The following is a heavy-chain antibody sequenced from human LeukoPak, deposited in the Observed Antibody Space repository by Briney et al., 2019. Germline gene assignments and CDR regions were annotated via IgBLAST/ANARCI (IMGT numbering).Heavy chain of an antibody. J-gene: IGHJ4*02. CDR2: INPKTGDT. D-gene: IGHD2-15*01. CDR3: ARVGYCSGDRCYLHFDY. V-gene: IGHV1-2*02. Sequence: GASVKVSCKASGYIFTGYYMHWVRQAPGQGLEWMGWINPKTGDTNFAKRFQGRVTTTRDTSISTVYMELNRLTSDDTALYYCARVGYCSGDRCYLHFDYWGQGTLVTVSS. CDR1: GYIFTGYY.